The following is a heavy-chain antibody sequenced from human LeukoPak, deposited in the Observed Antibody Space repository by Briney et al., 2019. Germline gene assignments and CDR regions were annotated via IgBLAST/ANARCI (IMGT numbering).Heavy chain of an antibody. D-gene: IGHD5-18*01. Sequence: SETLSLTCTVSGGSISSSSYYRGWIRQPPGKGLEWIGSIYYSGSTYYNPSLKSRVTISVDTSKNQFSLKLSSVTAADTAVYYCARSGRYSYTWNYYYYHMDVWGKGTTVTLSS. J-gene: IGHJ6*03. CDR3: ARSGRYSYTWNYYYYHMDV. V-gene: IGHV4-39*07. CDR2: IYYSGST. CDR1: GGSISSSSYY.